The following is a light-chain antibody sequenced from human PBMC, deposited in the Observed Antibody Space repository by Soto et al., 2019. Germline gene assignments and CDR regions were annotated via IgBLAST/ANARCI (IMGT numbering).Light chain of an antibody. V-gene: IGKV3-15*01. J-gene: IGKJ2*01. CDR1: QTVTNN. CDR2: RAS. CDR3: LQYNSWPYT. Sequence: EIVMTQSPATLSVSPGESATLSCRASQTVTNNLAWYQQKSGQTPRLLIYRASTRATGIPARFSGSGPGTEFTLTISSLQSEDVGVYYCLQYNSWPYTFGQGTKLEIK.